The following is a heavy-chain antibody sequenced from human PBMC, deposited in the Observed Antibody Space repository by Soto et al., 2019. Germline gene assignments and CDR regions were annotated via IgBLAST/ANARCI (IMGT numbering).Heavy chain of an antibody. CDR2: IAPSSGDT. CDR1: GYSFTAYN. J-gene: IGHJ5*01. CDR3: ARGYFDSRRYYPVWFDS. D-gene: IGHD3-22*01. V-gene: IGHV1-46*01. Sequence: QVQLVQPGAEVRKPGASMKLSCKASGYSFTAYNIHWVRQAPGHGLAWMGLIAPSSGDTTYEPNFQWRLTMTSDTSTSTVYMELRNLKYEKTAIYFCARGYFDSRRYYPVWFDSWGQGTLVTVTS.